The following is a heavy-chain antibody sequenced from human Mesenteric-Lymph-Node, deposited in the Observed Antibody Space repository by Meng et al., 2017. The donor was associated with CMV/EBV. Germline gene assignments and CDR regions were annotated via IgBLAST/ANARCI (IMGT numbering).Heavy chain of an antibody. CDR3: AKYLEWLYSTGFDY. D-gene: IGHD3-3*01. CDR1: GFIVSSNY. V-gene: IGHV3-53*01. CDR2: IYSSGFT. J-gene: IGHJ4*02. Sequence: GGSLRLSCAASGFIVSSNYMSWVRQAPGKGLEWVSVIYSSGFTYYADSVKGRFIISRDNSKNTLYLQMNSLRAEDTAVYYCAKYLEWLYSTGFDYWGQGTLVTVSS.